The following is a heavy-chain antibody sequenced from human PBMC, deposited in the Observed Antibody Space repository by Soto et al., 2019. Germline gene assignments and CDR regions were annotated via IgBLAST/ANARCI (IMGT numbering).Heavy chain of an antibody. V-gene: IGHV3-23*01. J-gene: IGHJ4*02. Sequence: EVQLLESGGGLVQPGGSLRLSCAASGFTFSSYAMRWVRQAPGKGLEWVSAISGSGGSTYNADSVKGRFTISRDNSKNPLYLQMNRLRAEDTAVYYCARRGSSSYFDYWGQGTLVTVSS. CDR3: ARRGSSSYFDY. D-gene: IGHD6-13*01. CDR2: ISGSGGST. CDR1: GFTFSSYA.